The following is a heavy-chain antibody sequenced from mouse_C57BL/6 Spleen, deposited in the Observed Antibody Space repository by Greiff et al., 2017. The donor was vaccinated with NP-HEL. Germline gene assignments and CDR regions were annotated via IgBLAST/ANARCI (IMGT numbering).Heavy chain of an antibody. J-gene: IGHJ2*01. Sequence: EVMLVESEGGLVQPGSSMKLSCTASGFTFSDYYMAWVRQVPEKGLEWVANINYDGSSTYYLDSLKSRFIISRDNAKNILYLQMSSLKSEDTATYYCARGDYYGSRFDYWGQGTTLTVSS. D-gene: IGHD1-1*01. CDR1: GFTFSDYY. CDR2: INYDGSST. CDR3: ARGDYYGSRFDY. V-gene: IGHV5-16*01.